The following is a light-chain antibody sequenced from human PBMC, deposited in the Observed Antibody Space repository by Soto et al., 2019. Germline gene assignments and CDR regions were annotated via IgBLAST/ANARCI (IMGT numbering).Light chain of an antibody. CDR3: SSYTSGSNYV. V-gene: IGLV2-14*01. J-gene: IGLJ1*01. CDR2: DVS. CDR1: SSDVGGYKF. Sequence: QSVLTQPASVSGSPGQSITISCTGTSSDVGGYKFVSWYQQHPGKAPKFIIYDVSIRPSGVSNRFSGSKSGNTASLTISGLQAEDEADYYCSSYTSGSNYVFGNGTKVTV.